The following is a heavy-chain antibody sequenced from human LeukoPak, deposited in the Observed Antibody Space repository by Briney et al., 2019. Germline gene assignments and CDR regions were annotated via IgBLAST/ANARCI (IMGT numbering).Heavy chain of an antibody. CDR3: AAYDSSGYAFHY. Sequence: SETLSLTCTVSGGSISSYYWSWIRQPLGKGLEWIGYMFYSGSTNYNPSLKSRVTISVDTSKNQFSLRLTSVTAADTAVYYCAAYDSSGYAFHYWGQGTLVTVSS. CDR2: MFYSGST. D-gene: IGHD3-22*01. J-gene: IGHJ4*02. V-gene: IGHV4-59*01. CDR1: GGSISSYY.